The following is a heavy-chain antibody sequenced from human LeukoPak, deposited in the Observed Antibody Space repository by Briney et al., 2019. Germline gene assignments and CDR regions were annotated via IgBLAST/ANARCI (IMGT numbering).Heavy chain of an antibody. J-gene: IGHJ4*02. CDR1: GESFSGYY. CDR3: ARGQYDFWSGWDDY. CDR2: INHRGST. V-gene: IGHV4-34*01. D-gene: IGHD3-3*01. Sequence: PSETLSLTCAVYGESFSGYYGSWIRQPPGKGLGWMGEINHRGSTNYNPSLKSRVTISVDTSKNQFSLKLSSVTAADTAVYYCARGQYDFWSGWDDYWGQGTLVTVS.